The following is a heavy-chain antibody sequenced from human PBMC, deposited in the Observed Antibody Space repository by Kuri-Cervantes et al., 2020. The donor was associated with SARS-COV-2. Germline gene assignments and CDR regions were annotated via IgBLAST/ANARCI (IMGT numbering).Heavy chain of an antibody. D-gene: IGHD3-10*01. CDR2: IYCSGST. V-gene: IGHV4-61*01. Sequence: ESLKISCIVSGGSVSSGSHYWSWIRQPPGKGLEWIGYIYCSGSTKYNPSLKSRVTMSVDTSKNQFSLKLNSVTPADTAVYYCARTLDYYGSGTYCFDYWGQGTLVTVSS. CDR1: GGSVSSGSHY. J-gene: IGHJ4*02. CDR3: ARTLDYYGSGTYCFDY.